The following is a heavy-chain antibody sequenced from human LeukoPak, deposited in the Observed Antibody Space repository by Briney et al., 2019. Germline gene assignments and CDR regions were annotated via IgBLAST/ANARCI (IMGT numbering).Heavy chain of an antibody. D-gene: IGHD3-10*01. Sequence: GGSLRLSCTASGFTFSDYHMSWIRQAPGRGLEWVSYISSSGNPIHYADSVRGRLTISRDNAKNSLYLHMNSLRAEDAAVYYCARSTDGSGSYYYYGMDVWGQGTTVTVSS. CDR2: ISSSGNPI. J-gene: IGHJ6*02. V-gene: IGHV3-11*01. CDR1: GFTFSDYH. CDR3: ARSTDGSGSYYYYGMDV.